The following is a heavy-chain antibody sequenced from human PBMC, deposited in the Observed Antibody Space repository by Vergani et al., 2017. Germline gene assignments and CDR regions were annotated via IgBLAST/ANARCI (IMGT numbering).Heavy chain of an antibody. V-gene: IGHV4-31*03. D-gene: IGHD2-21*01. CDR1: GDSLSSSDHY. CDR3: ARENVVIARIFDF. J-gene: IGHJ4*02. Sequence: QVQLQESGPGLVKPSQTLSLTCTVSGDSLSSSDHYWSWIRQRSDKGLEWVGHIFRSGTTYYNPSLKSRLIMSVDTSKNQFSLKLTSVTAADTAMYYCARENVVIARIFDFWGLGTLVTVSS. CDR2: IFRSGTT.